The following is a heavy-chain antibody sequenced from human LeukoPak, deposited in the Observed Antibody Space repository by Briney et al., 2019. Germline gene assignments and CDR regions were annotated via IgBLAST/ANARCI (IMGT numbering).Heavy chain of an antibody. CDR2: ICPDGTGI. V-gene: IGHV3-74*01. Sequence: GGSLRLSCAASGFIFSFYCMHWVRQAPGKGPKWVSRICPDGTGISYADSVKARFTTSRDNAKNTVYLQMNSLREEDTAVYYCVRDFRSAGYWGQGTLVTVSS. CDR3: VRDFRSAGY. J-gene: IGHJ4*02. CDR1: GFIFSFYC.